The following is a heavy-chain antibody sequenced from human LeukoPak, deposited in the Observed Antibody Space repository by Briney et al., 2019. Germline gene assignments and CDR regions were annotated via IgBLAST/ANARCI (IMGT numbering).Heavy chain of an antibody. J-gene: IGHJ4*02. D-gene: IGHD3-22*01. Sequence: SETLSLTCTVSGGSISSYYWSWIRQPPGKGLEWIGHIYSSGSTNYNPSLKSRVTISVDTSKNQFSLKLSSVTAADTAVYYCARNYDSSGYTAFGYWGRETLLTVSS. CDR3: ARNYDSSGYTAFGY. V-gene: IGHV4-59*01. CDR2: IYSSGST. CDR1: GGSISSYY.